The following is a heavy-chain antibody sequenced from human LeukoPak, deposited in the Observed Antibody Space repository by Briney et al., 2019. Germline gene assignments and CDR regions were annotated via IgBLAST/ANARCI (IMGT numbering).Heavy chain of an antibody. V-gene: IGHV1-2*02. D-gene: IGHD2-21*01. Sequence: ASVKVSCKASGGTFSSYAISWVRQAPGQGLEWMGWINPNSGGTNYAQKFQGRVTMTRATSISTAYMELSRLRSDDTAVYYCASGGDWTPGNYWGQGTLVTVSS. CDR3: ASGGDWTPGNY. CDR2: INPNSGGT. CDR1: GGTFSSYA. J-gene: IGHJ4*02.